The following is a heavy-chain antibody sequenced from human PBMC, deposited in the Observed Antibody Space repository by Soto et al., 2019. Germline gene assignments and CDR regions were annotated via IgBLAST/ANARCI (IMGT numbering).Heavy chain of an antibody. CDR3: AKDRFILPYFDY. CDR2: ISGSGGST. Sequence: PGGSLRLSCAASGFTFSSYAMSRVRQAPGKGLEWVSAISGSGGSTYYADSVKGRFTISRDNSKNTLYLQMNSLRAEDTAVYYCAKDRFILPYFDYWGQGTLVTVSS. V-gene: IGHV3-23*01. CDR1: GFTFSSYA. D-gene: IGHD3-9*01. J-gene: IGHJ4*02.